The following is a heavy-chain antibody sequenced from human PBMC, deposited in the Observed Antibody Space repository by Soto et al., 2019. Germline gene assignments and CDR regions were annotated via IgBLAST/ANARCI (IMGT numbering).Heavy chain of an antibody. D-gene: IGHD3-3*01. CDR1: GGSISNYY. Sequence: SETLSLTCNVSGGSISNYYWTWIRQSPEKGLEWIGYMYYNGNINYNPSLKSRVTISIDTSKNQFSLNLDSVTAADTAVHFCARDFAYFDSWGQGTLVTVSS. CDR3: ARDFAYFDS. CDR2: MYYNGNI. J-gene: IGHJ4*02. V-gene: IGHV4-59*01.